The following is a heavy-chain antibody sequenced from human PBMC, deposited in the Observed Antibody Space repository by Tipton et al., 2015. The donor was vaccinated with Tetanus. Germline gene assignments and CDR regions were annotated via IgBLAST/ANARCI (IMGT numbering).Heavy chain of an antibody. V-gene: IGHV4-39*01. J-gene: IGHJ4*02. CDR2: IYYSGST. Sequence: GLVKPSETLSLTCTVSGGSISSSSYYWGWIRQPPGKGLEWIGSIYYSGSTYYNPSLKSRVTISVDTSKNQFSLKLSSVTAADTAVYYCARHPRDRGSSSWYVDYWGQGTLVTVSS. D-gene: IGHD6-13*01. CDR1: GGSISSSSYY. CDR3: ARHPRDRGSSSWYVDY.